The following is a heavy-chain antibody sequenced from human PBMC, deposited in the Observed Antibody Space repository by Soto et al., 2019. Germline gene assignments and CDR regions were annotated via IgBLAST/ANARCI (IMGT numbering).Heavy chain of an antibody. Sequence: EVQLVESGGGLVKPGGSLRLSCAASGFTFSSYSMNWVRQAPGKGLEWVSSISSSSSYVYYADSVKGRFTISRDNAKNPLYLQMNSLSAEDTAVYYCARDRHETTALAPYNLFESWGQGTLVTVSS. CDR1: GFTFSSYS. CDR2: ISSSSSYV. J-gene: IGHJ5*01. D-gene: IGHD1-1*01. V-gene: IGHV3-21*01. CDR3: ARDRHETTALAPYNLFES.